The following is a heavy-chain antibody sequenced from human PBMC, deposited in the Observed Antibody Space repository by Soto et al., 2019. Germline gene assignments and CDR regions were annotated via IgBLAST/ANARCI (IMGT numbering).Heavy chain of an antibody. Sequence: SLTCAVYGGSFSGYYWSWIRQPPGKGLEWIGEINHSGSTNYNPSLKSRVTISVDTSKNQFSLKLSSVTAADTAVYSCARSQLITTIVGSLAFDLWGQGTMVTVSS. D-gene: IGHD3-22*01. V-gene: IGHV4-34*01. CDR1: GGSFSGYY. CDR2: INHSGST. J-gene: IGHJ3*01. CDR3: ARSQLITTIVGSLAFDL.